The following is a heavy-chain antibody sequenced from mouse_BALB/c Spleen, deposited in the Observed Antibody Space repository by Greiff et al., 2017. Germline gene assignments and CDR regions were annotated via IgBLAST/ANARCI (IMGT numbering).Heavy chain of an antibody. CDR1: GFTFSSYA. CDR2: ISSGGST. V-gene: IGHV5-6-5*01. D-gene: IGHD2-14*01. Sequence: EVMLVESGGGLVKPGGSLKLSCAASGFTFSSYAMSWVRQTPEKRLEWVASISSGGSTYYPDSVKGRFTISRDNARNILYLQMSSLRSEDTAMYYCAREGDYRYDEDYAMDYWGQGTSVTVSS. J-gene: IGHJ4*01. CDR3: AREGDYRYDEDYAMDY.